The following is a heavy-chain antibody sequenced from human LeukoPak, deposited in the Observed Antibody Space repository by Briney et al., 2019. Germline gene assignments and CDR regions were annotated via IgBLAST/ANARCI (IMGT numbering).Heavy chain of an antibody. V-gene: IGHV1-2*02. J-gene: IGHJ4*02. CDR1: GYTFTGYY. Sequence: GASVKVSCKASGYTFTGYYMHWVRQAPGQGLEWMGWINPNSGCTNYAQKFQGRVTMTRDTSISTAYMELSRLRSDDTAVYYCARNPLQWLVLYYFDYWGQGTLVTVSS. CDR3: ARNPLQWLVLYYFDY. CDR2: INPNSGCT. D-gene: IGHD6-19*01.